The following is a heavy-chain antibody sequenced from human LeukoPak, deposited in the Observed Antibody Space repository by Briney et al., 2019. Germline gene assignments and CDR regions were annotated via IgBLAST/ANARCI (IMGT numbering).Heavy chain of an antibody. CDR2: ISWDGGST. CDR1: GFTFTSYS. Sequence: PGGSLRLSCAASGFTFTSYSMNWVRQAPGKGLEWVSLISWDGGSTYYADSVKGRFTISRDNSKNSLYLQMNSLRTEDTALYYCAKDGLVSASDIWGQGTMVTVSS. CDR3: AKDGLVSASDI. J-gene: IGHJ3*02. V-gene: IGHV3-43*01. D-gene: IGHD2-2*01.